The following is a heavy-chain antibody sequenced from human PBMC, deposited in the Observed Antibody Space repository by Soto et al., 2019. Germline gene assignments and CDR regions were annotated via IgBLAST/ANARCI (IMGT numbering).Heavy chain of an antibody. J-gene: IGHJ6*02. Sequence: GASVKVSCKASGGTFSSYAVSWVRQAPGQGLEWMGGIIPIFGTANYAQKFQGRVTITADESTSTAYMELSSLRSEDTAVYYCASINRPELYGMDVWGQGTTVTVSS. CDR1: GGTFSSYA. V-gene: IGHV1-69*13. CDR2: IIPIFGTA. CDR3: ASINRPELYGMDV. D-gene: IGHD1-7*01.